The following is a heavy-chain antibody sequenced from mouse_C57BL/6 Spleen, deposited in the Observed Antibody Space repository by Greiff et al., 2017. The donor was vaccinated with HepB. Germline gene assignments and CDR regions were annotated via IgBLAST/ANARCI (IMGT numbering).Heavy chain of an antibody. J-gene: IGHJ2*01. D-gene: IGHD2-12*01. CDR2: ILPGSGST. CDR3: ARGIRRYFDY. Sequence: QVQLKESGAELMKPGASVKLSCKATGYTFTGYWIEWVKQRPGHGLEWIGEILPGSGSTNYNEKFKGKATLTADTSSNTAYTQLSSLTTEDSAIYYCARGIRRYFDYWGQGTTLTVSS. CDR1: GYTFTGYW. V-gene: IGHV1-9*01.